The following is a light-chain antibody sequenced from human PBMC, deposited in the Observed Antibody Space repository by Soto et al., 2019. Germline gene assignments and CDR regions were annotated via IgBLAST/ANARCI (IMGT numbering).Light chain of an antibody. V-gene: IGKV1-5*03. CDR2: KAS. Sequence: DIQMTQSPSTLSASVGDRVIITCRPSREVIRWLAWYQKNPGKAPKLLIYKASQLESGVPSRFSGRGSGTEFTLTIRDLQPDDFATYFCQQYDSDSYTFGQGTKLDIK. CDR1: REVIRW. CDR3: QQYDSDSYT. J-gene: IGKJ2*01.